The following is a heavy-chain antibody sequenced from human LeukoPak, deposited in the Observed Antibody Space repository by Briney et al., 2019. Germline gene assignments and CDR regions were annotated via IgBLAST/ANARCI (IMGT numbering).Heavy chain of an antibody. J-gene: IGHJ4*01. CDR2: ISRSGDTI. CDR1: GFTFSSYE. D-gene: IGHD1-14*01. Sequence: GGSLRLSCAASGFTFSSYEMNWVRQAPGKGLEWVSYISRSGDTIYYADSVKSRFTISRDNAKNSLYLQINSLRAEDTALYYCVRDAPGSNTGDYWGQGTLVTVSS. CDR3: VRDAPGSNTGDY. V-gene: IGHV3-48*03.